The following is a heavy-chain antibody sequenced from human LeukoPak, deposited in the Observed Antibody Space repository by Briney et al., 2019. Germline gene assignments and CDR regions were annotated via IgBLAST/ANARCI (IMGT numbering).Heavy chain of an antibody. CDR3: ARGYSGSYIDY. D-gene: IGHD1-26*01. CDR2: INHSGST. V-gene: IGHV4-34*01. Sequence: SETLSLTCAVYGGSFSGYYWSWIRQPPGKGLEWIGEINHSGSTNYNPSLKSRVNISVDTSKNQFSLKLSSVTAADTAVYYCARGYSGSYIDYWGQGTLVTVSS. J-gene: IGHJ4*02. CDR1: GGSFSGYY.